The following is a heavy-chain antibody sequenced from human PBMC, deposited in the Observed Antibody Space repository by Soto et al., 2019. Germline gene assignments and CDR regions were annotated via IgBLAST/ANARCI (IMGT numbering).Heavy chain of an antibody. D-gene: IGHD1-26*01. CDR1: GGSFSGYY. V-gene: IGHV4-34*01. CDR3: ARVGRVGASRGFDY. J-gene: IGHJ4*02. CDR2: INHSGST. Sequence: SETLSLTCAVYGGSFSGYYWSWIRQPPGKGLEWIGEINHSGSTNYNPSLKSRVTKSVDTSKNQFSLKLSSVTDADTAVYYCARVGRVGASRGFDYWGQGTLVTVS.